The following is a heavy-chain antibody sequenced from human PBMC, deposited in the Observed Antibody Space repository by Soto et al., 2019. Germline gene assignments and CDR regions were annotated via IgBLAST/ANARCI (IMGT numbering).Heavy chain of an antibody. V-gene: IGHV1-69*13. J-gene: IGHJ5*02. CDR1: GYTFTSYG. Sequence: QVQLVQSGAEVKKPGASVKVSCKASGYTFTSYGISWVRQAPGQWLEWMGWIIPIFSTPNYAQKFQGRVTITADESTTTAYMELSSLRSEDTAVYYCARPIQYYFDTSAQSAWFDPWGQGTLVTVSS. CDR3: ARPIQYYFDTSAQSAWFDP. CDR2: IIPIFSTP. D-gene: IGHD3-22*01.